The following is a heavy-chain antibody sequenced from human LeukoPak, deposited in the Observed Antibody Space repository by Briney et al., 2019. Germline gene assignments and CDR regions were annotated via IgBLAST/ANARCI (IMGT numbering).Heavy chain of an antibody. CDR3: ARLRRNSDSGGYYYYYDY. CDR1: GFTFSSYS. D-gene: IGHD3-22*01. V-gene: IGHV3-21*01. J-gene: IGHJ4*02. CDR2: INTISSYI. Sequence: PGGSLRLSCAASGFTFSSYSFNWLRQAPGKGLEGVSSINTISSYIYYADSVKGRFTISRDNAKNSLSLQMNSLRVADTAVYYCARLRRNSDSGGYYYYYDYWGQGTLVTVSS.